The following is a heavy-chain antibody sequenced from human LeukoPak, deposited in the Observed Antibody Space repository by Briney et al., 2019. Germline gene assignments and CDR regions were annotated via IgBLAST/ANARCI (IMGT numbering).Heavy chain of an antibody. CDR3: ARHGGYYYGSGQGADDAFDI. CDR1: GYSFTSYW. D-gene: IGHD3-10*01. Sequence: GESLKISCKGSGYSFTSYWIGWVRQMPGKGLEWMGIIYPGDSDPRYSPSFQGQVTISADKSISTAYLQWSSLKASDTAMYYCARHGGYYYGSGQGADDAFDIWGQGTMVTVSS. J-gene: IGHJ3*02. V-gene: IGHV5-51*01. CDR2: IYPGDSDP.